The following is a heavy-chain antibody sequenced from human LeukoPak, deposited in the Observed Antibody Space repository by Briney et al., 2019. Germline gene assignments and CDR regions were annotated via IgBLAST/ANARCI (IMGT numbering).Heavy chain of an antibody. J-gene: IGHJ6*03. CDR2: IYTSGST. CDR1: GGSISSYY. Sequence: SETLSLTCTVSGGSISSYYWSWIRQPAGKGLEWIGRIYTSGSTNYNPSLRSRVTMSVDTSKNQFSLKLSSVTAADTAVYYCAREWAPYCTSTSCYGLGYYYYYMDVWGKGTTVTVS. D-gene: IGHD2-2*01. CDR3: AREWAPYCTSTSCYGLGYYYYYMDV. V-gene: IGHV4-4*07.